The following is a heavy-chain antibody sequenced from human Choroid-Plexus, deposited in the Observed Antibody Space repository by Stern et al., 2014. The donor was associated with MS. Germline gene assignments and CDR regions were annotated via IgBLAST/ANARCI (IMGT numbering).Heavy chain of an antibody. CDR2: VNPTDGRT. Sequence: VQLVQSGAEVKKPGASVKVSCKASGDTFASYPIHWLRQAPGPGPVWMGIVNPTDGRTTYAQTFQGRVTMTRDTSTRTVYMELSSLKAEDTAMYCCANPLPYANWGQGTRVTVSS. V-gene: IGHV1-46*03. CDR3: ANPLPYAN. D-gene: IGHD4-17*01. CDR1: GDTFASYP. J-gene: IGHJ1*01.